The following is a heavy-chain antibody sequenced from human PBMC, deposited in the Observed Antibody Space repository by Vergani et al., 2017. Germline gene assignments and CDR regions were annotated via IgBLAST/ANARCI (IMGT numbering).Heavy chain of an antibody. V-gene: IGHV4-39*01. J-gene: IGHJ4*02. Sequence: QVQLQESGPGLVKPSETLSLTCTVSGDSVISTDYHWGWIRQPPGKGLRWIGSMDYSGSTSYNPSLESPISISFETPKNQFSLRLIPVTAADTAVYYCGIIRGACLAAYCHSYVFWGPGTLVGVSS. D-gene: IGHD2-8*02. CDR1: GDSVISTDYH. CDR2: MDYSGST. CDR3: GIIRGACLAAYCHSYVF.